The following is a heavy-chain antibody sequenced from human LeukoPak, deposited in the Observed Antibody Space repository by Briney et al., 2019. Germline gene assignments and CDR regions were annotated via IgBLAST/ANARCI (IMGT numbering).Heavy chain of an antibody. CDR1: GYTFTSYD. CDR3: ARGPRPRAYSSSWYLQRKYYYYMDV. V-gene: IGHV1-8*01. J-gene: IGHJ6*03. D-gene: IGHD6-13*01. CDR2: MNPNGGNT. Sequence: GASVKVSCKASGYTFTSYDINWVRQATGQGLEWMGWMNPNGGNTGYAQKFQGRVTMTRNTSISTAYMELSSLRSEDTAVYYCARGPRPRAYSSSWYLQRKYYYYMDVWGKGTTVTISS.